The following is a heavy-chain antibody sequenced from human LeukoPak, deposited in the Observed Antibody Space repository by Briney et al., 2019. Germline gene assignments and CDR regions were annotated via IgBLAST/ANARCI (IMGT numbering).Heavy chain of an antibody. D-gene: IGHD5-24*01. CDR3: ASGMATITPFDY. CDR2: IYYSGST. Sequence: PSETLSLTCTVSGGSISSYYWSWIRQPPGRGLEWIGYIYYSGSTNYNPSLKSRVTISVDTSKNQFSLKLSSVTAADTAVYYCASGMATITPFDYWGQGTLVTVSS. J-gene: IGHJ4*02. CDR1: GGSISSYY. V-gene: IGHV4-59*01.